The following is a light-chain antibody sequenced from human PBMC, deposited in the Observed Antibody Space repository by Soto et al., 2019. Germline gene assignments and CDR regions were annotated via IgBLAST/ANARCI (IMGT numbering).Light chain of an antibody. CDR3: HQYANSPLT. CDR1: QSVSSSY. V-gene: IGKV3-20*01. Sequence: EIVLTQSPGTLSLSPGERATLSCRASQSVSSSYLAWYQQKPGQAPRLLIYGASSRATGIPDRFSGSGSGTDFTLTISRLEPEDFAVYYCHQYANSPLTFGGGTRLEIK. CDR2: GAS. J-gene: IGKJ4*01.